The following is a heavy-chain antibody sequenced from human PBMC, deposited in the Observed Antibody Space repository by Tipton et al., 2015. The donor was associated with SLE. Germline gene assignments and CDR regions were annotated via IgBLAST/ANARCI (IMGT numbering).Heavy chain of an antibody. CDR1: GGSITSGSHY. J-gene: IGHJ5*02. V-gene: IGHV4-39*02. Sequence: TLSLTCTVSGGSITSGSHYWAWIRQSPGKGLEWIGSIHYSGTTYYNPSLNSRFTISVDTSKNQFSLKVTSVTATDTAVYYCARDWVVGATLDRFDPWGQGTLVTVSS. CDR3: ARDWVVGATLDRFDP. CDR2: IHYSGTT. D-gene: IGHD1-26*01.